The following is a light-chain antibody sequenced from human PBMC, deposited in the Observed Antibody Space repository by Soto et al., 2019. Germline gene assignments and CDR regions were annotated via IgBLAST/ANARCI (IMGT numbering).Light chain of an antibody. Sequence: QSALTQPPSASGSLGQSVTISCTGTSSDVGGYNYVSWYQQHPGKAPKLMIYEVSKRPSGVPDRFSGSKSGNTASLTVSGLQAEDEADYYCISYAGSNTVGVFGTGTKLTVL. CDR1: SSDVGGYNY. CDR3: ISYAGSNTVGV. J-gene: IGLJ1*01. CDR2: EVS. V-gene: IGLV2-8*01.